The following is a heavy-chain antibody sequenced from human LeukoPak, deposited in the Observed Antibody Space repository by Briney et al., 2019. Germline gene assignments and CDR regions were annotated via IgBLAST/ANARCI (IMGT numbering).Heavy chain of an antibody. J-gene: IGHJ5*02. CDR1: GCSFNDYY. CDR2: INARGDT. V-gene: IGHV4-34*01. Sequence: PSETLSLTCAVYGCSFNDYYWNWIRQPPGKGLKWIGEINARGDTNYNPSLKSRVTISVDTSKKQFSLRLTSMIAADTALYYCARGQVPAARGYNWFDPWGQGTLVTVSS. CDR3: ARGQVPAARGYNWFDP. D-gene: IGHD2-2*01.